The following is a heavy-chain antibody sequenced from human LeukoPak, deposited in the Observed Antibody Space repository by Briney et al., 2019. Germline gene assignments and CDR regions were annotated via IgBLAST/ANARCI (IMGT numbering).Heavy chain of an antibody. CDR2: IIPIFGTA. CDR1: GGTFSSYA. CDR3: ARGYYDSSGYYLSY. V-gene: IGHV1-69*13. J-gene: IGHJ4*02. D-gene: IGHD3-22*01. Sequence: AASVKVSCKASGGTFSSYAISWVRQAPGQGLEWMGGIIPIFGTANYAQKFQGRVTITADESTSTAYMELSSLRSEDTAVYYCARGYYDSSGYYLSYWGQGTLVTVSS.